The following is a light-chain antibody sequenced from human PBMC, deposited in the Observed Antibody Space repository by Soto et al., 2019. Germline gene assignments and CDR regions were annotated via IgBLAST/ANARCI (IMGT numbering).Light chain of an antibody. CDR1: SSDVGSYDY. Sequence: QSALTHPASVSGSPGQSITMSCTGSSSDVGSYDYVSWYQQHPGRAPKLIIYEVSYRPSGVSNRFSGSKSGNTASLTISGLQSEDEAADYCTLYLSSTTVFGGGTKLTVL. J-gene: IGLJ2*01. V-gene: IGLV2-14*01. CDR3: TLYLSSTTV. CDR2: EVS.